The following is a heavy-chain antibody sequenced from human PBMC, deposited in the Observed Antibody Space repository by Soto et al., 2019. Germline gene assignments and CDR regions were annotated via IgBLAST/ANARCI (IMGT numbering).Heavy chain of an antibody. CDR2: ISYDGSNK. Sequence: QVQLVESGGGVVQPGRSLRLSCAASGFTFSSYGMHWVRQAPGKGLEWVAVISYDGSNKYYADSVKGRFTISRDNSKNMLYLQMNSLRAEDTAVYYCAKDQYYYDSSGYYYPLNYYYYGMDVWGQGTTVTVSS. CDR1: GFTFSSYG. CDR3: AKDQYYYDSSGYYYPLNYYYYGMDV. J-gene: IGHJ6*02. V-gene: IGHV3-30*18. D-gene: IGHD3-22*01.